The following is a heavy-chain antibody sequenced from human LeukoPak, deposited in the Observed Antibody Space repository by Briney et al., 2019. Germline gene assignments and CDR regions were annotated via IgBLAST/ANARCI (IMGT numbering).Heavy chain of an antibody. J-gene: IGHJ4*02. CDR1: GYSFTSYW. CDR2: IDPSGSYT. D-gene: IGHD2-15*01. V-gene: IGHV5-10-1*01. Sequence: LGESLKISDKGSGYSFTSYWISWVRQMPGKGLEGMGMIDPSGSYTNYSPSFQGHVTISPDKSISTAYLQWSSLKASDAAMYYCARRAGVDPNFNYRGQGTLVTVSS. CDR3: ARRAGVDPNFNY.